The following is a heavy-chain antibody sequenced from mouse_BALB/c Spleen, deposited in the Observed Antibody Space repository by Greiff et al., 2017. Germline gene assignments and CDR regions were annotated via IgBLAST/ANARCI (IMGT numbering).Heavy chain of an antibody. CDR3: ARYLLRRVDY. D-gene: IGHD1-1*01. V-gene: IGHV5-17*02. CDR2: ISSGSSTI. Sequence: EVKLVESGGGLVQPGGSRKLSCAASGFTFSSFGMHWVRQAPEKGLEWVAYISSGSSTIYYADTVKGRFTIARDNPKNTLFLQMTSLRSEDTAIYDCARYLLRRVDYWGQGTTLTVSA. J-gene: IGHJ2*01. CDR1: GFTFSSFG.